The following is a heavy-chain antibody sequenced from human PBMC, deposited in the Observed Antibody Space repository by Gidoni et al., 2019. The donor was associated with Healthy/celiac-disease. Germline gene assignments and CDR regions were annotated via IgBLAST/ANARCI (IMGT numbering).Heavy chain of an antibody. J-gene: IGHJ4*02. CDR1: EFTFISYA. D-gene: IGHD3-22*01. Sequence: EVQLLESGGGFVQPWRSLILSCSPSEFTFISYAMSWVRQAPGKGLGWVAGSRGSGGSRYYAEGVKGRVTISRDNSKNTLYLQMSSLRAEDKAVYYCEKLLGSMMIVVVLDDWGQGTRVSASS. V-gene: IGHV3-23*01. CDR3: EKLLGSMMIVVVLDD. CDR2: SRGSGGSR.